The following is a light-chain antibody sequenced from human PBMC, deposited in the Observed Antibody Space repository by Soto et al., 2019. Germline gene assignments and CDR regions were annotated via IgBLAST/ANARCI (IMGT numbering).Light chain of an antibody. Sequence: EIVLTQSPTTLSLSPGRRPTLPCRASQSVSSYLAWYQQKPGQAPRLLIYGASTRATGIPARFSGSGYGTEFTLTISSLQSEDFAVYYCQQYNNWPPTFGQGTKVDIK. V-gene: IGKV3-15*01. CDR1: QSVSSY. CDR2: GAS. J-gene: IGKJ1*01. CDR3: QQYNNWPPT.